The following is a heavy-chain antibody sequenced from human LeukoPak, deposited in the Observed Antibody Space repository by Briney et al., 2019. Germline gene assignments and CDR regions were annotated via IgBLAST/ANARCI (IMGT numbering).Heavy chain of an antibody. V-gene: IGHV3-21*01. D-gene: IGHD3-16*01. CDR2: ISSSSSYI. J-gene: IGHJ4*02. CDR1: GFTFSSYS. CDR3: ARVGMNGGGYFDY. Sequence: GGSLRLSCAASGFTFSSYSMNWVRQAPGKGLEWVSSISSSSSYIYYADSVKGRFTISRDSAKNSLYLQMNSLRAEDTAVYNCARVGMNGGGYFDYWGQGTLVTVSS.